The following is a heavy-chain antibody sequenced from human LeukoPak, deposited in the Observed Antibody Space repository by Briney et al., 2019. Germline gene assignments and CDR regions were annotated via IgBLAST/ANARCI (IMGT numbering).Heavy chain of an antibody. Sequence: GGSLRLSCAASGFTFSSYSMNWVRQAPGKGLEWVSVIYSGGSTYYADSVKGRFTISRDNSKNTLYLQMNSLRAEDTAVYYCARGIAVAGHNFDYWGQGTLVTVSS. V-gene: IGHV3-53*01. CDR3: ARGIAVAGHNFDY. CDR1: GFTFSSYS. D-gene: IGHD6-19*01. CDR2: IYSGGST. J-gene: IGHJ4*02.